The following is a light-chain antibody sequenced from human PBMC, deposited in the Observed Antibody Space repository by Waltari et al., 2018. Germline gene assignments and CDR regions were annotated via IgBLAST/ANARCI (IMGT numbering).Light chain of an antibody. CDR3: QQTNSFPIT. J-gene: IGKJ5*01. CDR2: AAS. Sequence: DIQMTQSPSFVSASVGDRVTISCRASQDISSWLAWYQQKPGKAPKLLIFAASNLQSGVPSRFSGSGTGTDFTFTISSLQPEDFATYYCQQTNSFPITFGQG. V-gene: IGKV1-12*01. CDR1: QDISSW.